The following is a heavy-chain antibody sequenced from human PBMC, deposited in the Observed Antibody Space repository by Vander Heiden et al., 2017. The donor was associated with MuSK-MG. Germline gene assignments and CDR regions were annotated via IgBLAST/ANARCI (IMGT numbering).Heavy chain of an antibody. CDR1: GFTFSSYG. J-gene: IGHJ6*03. Sequence: EVQLVESGGGLVQPGESLRLSCAASGFTFSSYGMNWVRQAPGKGLEWISYISSSSFAIYSADSVRGRFTTSRDNAKNSLYLQMNSLRAEDTAVYYCARPDGSLGMDVWGKGTTVTVSS. CDR2: ISSSSFAI. V-gene: IGHV3-48*01. CDR3: ARPDGSLGMDV. D-gene: IGHD3-10*01.